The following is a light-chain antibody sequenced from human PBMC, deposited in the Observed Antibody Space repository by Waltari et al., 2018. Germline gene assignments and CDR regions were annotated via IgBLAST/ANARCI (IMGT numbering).Light chain of an antibody. V-gene: IGKV3-20*01. CDR3: QHHLRLPTT. J-gene: IGKJ1*01. CDR2: CAY. CDR1: QSVGTY. Sequence: IVLTQSPGTLSLSPGERATLSCRASQSVGTYLAGYQQKPGQAPRLLIHCAYSRAAGIPDRFSSSGYGTDFSLTISRLEPEDFAVYFCQHHLRLPTTFGQGTKVEIK.